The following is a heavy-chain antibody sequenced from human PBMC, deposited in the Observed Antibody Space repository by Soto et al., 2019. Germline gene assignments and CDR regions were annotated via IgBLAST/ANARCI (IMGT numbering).Heavy chain of an antibody. J-gene: IGHJ6*02. V-gene: IGHV4-30-4*01. Sequence: PSETLSLTCTVSGGSISSGDYYWSWIRQPPGKGLEWIGYIYYSGSTYYKPSLKSRVTISLDTSKTQFSLKLSSVTAADTAVYYCARGSPIAAAAPPDYYYGMDVRGQGTSVTVSS. D-gene: IGHD6-13*01. CDR3: ARGSPIAAAAPPDYYYGMDV. CDR2: IYYSGST. CDR1: GGSISSGDYY.